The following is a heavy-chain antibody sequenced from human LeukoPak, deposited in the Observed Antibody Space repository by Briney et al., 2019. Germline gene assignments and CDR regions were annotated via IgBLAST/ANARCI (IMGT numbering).Heavy chain of an antibody. D-gene: IGHD5-12*01. Sequence: GGSLRLSCAASGFTFSSYGMHWVRQAPGKGLEWVAFTRYDGSYKYYPDSVKGRFTISRDNAKNSLYLQMNSLRAEDTAVYYCARDSWLRLGIQYLYFYMDVWGKGTTVTVSS. CDR3: ARDSWLRLGIQYLYFYMDV. CDR2: TRYDGSYK. V-gene: IGHV3-30*02. CDR1: GFTFSSYG. J-gene: IGHJ6*03.